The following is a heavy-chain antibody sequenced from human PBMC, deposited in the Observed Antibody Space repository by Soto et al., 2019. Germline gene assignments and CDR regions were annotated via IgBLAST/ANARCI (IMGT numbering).Heavy chain of an antibody. CDR3: TRGYGVGNLGY. CDR2: IWFDGSKK. D-gene: IGHD3-16*01. CDR1: GFTFSSYG. V-gene: IGHV3-33*01. J-gene: IGHJ4*02. Sequence: QVQLVESGGGVVQPGRSLRLSCAASGFTFSSYGMHWVRQAPGKGLEWVAYIWFDGSKKYYADSVMGRFTISRDNSKSTVYLQLSSLRAEDTSVYYCTRGYGVGNLGYWGQGTLVTVSS.